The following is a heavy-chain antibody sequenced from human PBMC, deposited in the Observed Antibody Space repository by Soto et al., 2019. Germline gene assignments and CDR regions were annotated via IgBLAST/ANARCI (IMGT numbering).Heavy chain of an antibody. J-gene: IGHJ4*02. V-gene: IGHV3-23*01. CDR1: GFTFSSFA. D-gene: IGHD5-18*01. Sequence: GGSLRLSCAASGFTFSSFAFSWVRQAPGKGLEWVSAISGSGDGTDYADSVKGRFTISRDNSKNTLYLQMNSLRAEDTAVYYCAGPGYSSQDYWGQGALVTVSS. CDR2: ISGSGDGT. CDR3: AGPGYSSQDY.